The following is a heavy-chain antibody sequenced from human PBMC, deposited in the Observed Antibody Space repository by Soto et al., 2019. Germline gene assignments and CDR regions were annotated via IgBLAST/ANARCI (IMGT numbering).Heavy chain of an antibody. D-gene: IGHD2-21*01. CDR3: ARDGGGVDSFDM. V-gene: IGHV3-48*03. J-gene: IGHJ3*02. CDR1: GFSFFNYE. CDR2: MSGSGSTI. Sequence: PGGSLRLSCAASGFSFFNYEMHWVRQAPGKGLEWLSYMSGSGSTIFYAASLKGRFTISRDNAKSSLYLDVSSLRVEDTAIYYCARDGGGVDSFDMWGRGTMVTVSS.